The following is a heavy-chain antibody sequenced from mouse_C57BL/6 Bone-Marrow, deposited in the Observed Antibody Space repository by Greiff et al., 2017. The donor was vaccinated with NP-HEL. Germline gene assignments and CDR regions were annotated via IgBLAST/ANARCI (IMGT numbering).Heavy chain of an antibody. CDR1: GYTFTSYW. D-gene: IGHD2-4*01. Sequence: QVQLKQPGAELVKPGASVKLSCKASGYTFTSYWMQWVKQRPGQGLEWIGEIDPSASYTNYNPQFKGKATLTVDTSSSTAYMQLSSLTSEDSAVYYCARWGLRRRSAMDYWGQGTSVTVSS. V-gene: IGHV1-50*01. J-gene: IGHJ4*01. CDR2: IDPSASYT. CDR3: ARWGLRRRSAMDY.